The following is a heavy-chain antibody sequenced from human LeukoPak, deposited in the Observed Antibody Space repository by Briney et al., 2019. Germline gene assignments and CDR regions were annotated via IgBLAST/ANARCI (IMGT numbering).Heavy chain of an antibody. CDR2: INQDGRET. CDR1: GFTFSSYW. J-gene: IGHJ4*02. CDR3: ARRYYFDY. V-gene: IGHV3-7*01. Sequence: GGSLRLSCAASGFTFSSYWMSWVRQAPGRGLEWVANINQDGRETDYLDSVKGRFTISRDNAKNSVYLQMNSLRVEDTAVYYCARRYYFDYWGQGTLVTASS.